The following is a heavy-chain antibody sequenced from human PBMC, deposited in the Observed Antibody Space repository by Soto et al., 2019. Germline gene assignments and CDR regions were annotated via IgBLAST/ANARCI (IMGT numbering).Heavy chain of an antibody. J-gene: IGHJ5*02. CDR3: ATLPPRVVASLLPIPT. CDR2: IYHSGNA. V-gene: IGHV4-4*02. D-gene: IGHD1-26*01. Sequence: VQLRQSGPGLVKPSGTLSLTCAVSGGSISSSNWWTWVRQAPGKGLEWIGDIYHSGNAYYNPSLKGRLTITVDKSNNQFSLKLNSVPAADTAVYYCATLPPRVVASLLPIPTWGQGTLVTVSS. CDR1: GGSISSSNW.